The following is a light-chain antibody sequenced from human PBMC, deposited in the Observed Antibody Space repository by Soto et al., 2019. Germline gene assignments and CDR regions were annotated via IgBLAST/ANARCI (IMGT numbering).Light chain of an antibody. V-gene: IGLV2-23*02. CDR3: SSYAGSNYV. J-gene: IGLJ1*01. Sequence: QSALTQPASVSGSPGQSITISCTGTNNDVGSYDLVSWYRQSPGEAPKLIIYDVTKRPSGVSDRFSASTSGNTASLTISGLQPEDEADYYCSSYAGSNYVFGTGTKVTVL. CDR2: DVT. CDR1: NNDVGSYDL.